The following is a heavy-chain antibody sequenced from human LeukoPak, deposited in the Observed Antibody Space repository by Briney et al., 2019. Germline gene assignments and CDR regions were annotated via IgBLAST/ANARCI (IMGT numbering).Heavy chain of an antibody. D-gene: IGHD6-19*01. J-gene: IGHJ3*02. CDR1: GGSFSGYY. CDR3: ARAPPLGSGWYNAFDI. CDR2: INHSGST. V-gene: IGHV4-34*01. Sequence: PSETLSLTCAVYGGSFSGYYWSWIRQPPGKGLEWIGEINHSGSTNYNPSLKSRVTISVDTSKNQFSLKLSSVTAADTAVYYCARAPPLGSGWYNAFDIWGQGTMVTVSS.